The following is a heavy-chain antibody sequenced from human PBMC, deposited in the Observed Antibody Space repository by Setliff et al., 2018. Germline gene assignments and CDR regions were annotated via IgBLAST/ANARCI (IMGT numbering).Heavy chain of an antibody. CDR3: ARASRFGTTVWKGDYYMDV. CDR1: GYTFSSYA. Sequence: ASVKVSCKASGYTFSSYAMGWMRQAPGQRLEWMGWINTNTGNPSYAQDFTGRLIFSLDTSVSTAYLQISSLKAEDSAVYYCARASRFGTTVWKGDYYMDVWGKGTTVTVSS. CDR2: INTNTGNP. V-gene: IGHV7-4-1*02. D-gene: IGHD4-4*01. J-gene: IGHJ6*03.